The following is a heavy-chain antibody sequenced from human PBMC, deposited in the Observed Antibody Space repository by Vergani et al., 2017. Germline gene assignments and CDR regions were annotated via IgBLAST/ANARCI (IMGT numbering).Heavy chain of an antibody. CDR3: ATGAKGWLVGWFDP. D-gene: IGHD3-22*01. J-gene: IGHJ5*02. CDR2: FDPEDGET. Sequence: QVQLVQSGAEVKKPGASVKVSCKASGYTFTSYAMHWVRQAPGKGLEWMGGFDPEDGETIYAQKFQGRVTMTEDTSTDTAYMELSSLRSEDTAVYYCATGAKGWLVGWFDPWGQGTLVTVSS. CDR1: GYTFTSYA. V-gene: IGHV1-24*01.